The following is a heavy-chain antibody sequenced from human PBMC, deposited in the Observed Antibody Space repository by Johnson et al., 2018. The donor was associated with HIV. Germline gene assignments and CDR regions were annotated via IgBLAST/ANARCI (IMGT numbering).Heavy chain of an antibody. Sequence: QVQLVESGGGVVQPGRSLRLSCAASGFNFSTYGMHWVRRAPGKGLEWVAVISYDGSNKYYADSVKGRFTISRDNSKNTLYLQMNSLRAEDTAVYFCARNRITMVQMTSHDVFDIWGQGTMVTVSS. V-gene: IGHV3-30*19. CDR3: ARNRITMVQMTSHDVFDI. CDR1: GFNFSTYG. CDR2: ISYDGSNK. D-gene: IGHD3-10*01. J-gene: IGHJ3*02.